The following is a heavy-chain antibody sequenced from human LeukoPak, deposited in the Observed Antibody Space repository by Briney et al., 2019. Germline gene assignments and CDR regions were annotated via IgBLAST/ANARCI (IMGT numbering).Heavy chain of an antibody. CDR1: DGSISSGDYY. J-gene: IGHJ5*02. D-gene: IGHD1-1*01. V-gene: IGHV4-30-4*08. CDR2: IYYSGST. Sequence: SETLSLTCTVSDGSISSGDYYWSWIRQPPGKGLEWIGYIYYSGSTYYNPSLKSRVTISVDTSKNQFSLKLSSVTAADTAVYYCARALSGTTEVGNWFDPWGQGTLVTVSS. CDR3: ARALSGTTEVGNWFDP.